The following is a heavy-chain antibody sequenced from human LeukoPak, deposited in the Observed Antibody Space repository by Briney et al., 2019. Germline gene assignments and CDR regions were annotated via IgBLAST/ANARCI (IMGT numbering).Heavy chain of an antibody. J-gene: IGHJ6*03. D-gene: IGHD2-8*01. CDR3: ARDTAWYTAQYYIDV. CDR1: GFTFSAYY. CDR2: ISLTGDTI. Sequence: GGSLRLSCVASGFTFSAYYISWIRQAPGQGLEWVSYISLTGDTIYYADSVKGRFTISRDNAKNSLYLQMNSLRAEDTAVYYCARDTAWYTAQYYIDVWGKGTTVSVSS. V-gene: IGHV3-11*01.